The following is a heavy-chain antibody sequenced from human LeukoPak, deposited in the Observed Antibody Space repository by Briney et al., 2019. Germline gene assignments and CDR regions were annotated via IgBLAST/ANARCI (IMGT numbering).Heavy chain of an antibody. D-gene: IGHD2-15*01. V-gene: IGHV3-30-3*01. CDR1: GFTFSSYA. J-gene: IGHJ4*02. CDR2: ISYDGSNK. CDR3: ARGYCSGGSCYVDY. Sequence: GGPLRLSCAASGFTFSSYAMHWVRQAPGKGLEWVAVISYDGSNKYYADSVKGRFTISRDNSKNTLYLQMNSLRAEDTAVYYCARGYCSGGSCYVDYWGQGTLVTVSS.